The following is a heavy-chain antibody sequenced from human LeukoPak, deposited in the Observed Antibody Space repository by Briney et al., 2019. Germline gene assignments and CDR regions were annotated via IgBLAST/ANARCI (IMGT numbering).Heavy chain of an antibody. D-gene: IGHD2-15*01. CDR3: ALYCSGGSCYSMGGAFDI. CDR2: ISGNGDST. V-gene: IGHV3-23*01. CDR1: GFTFRRYD. Sequence: GESLRLSCAASGFTFRRYDMSWVRQAPGKGLEWVSAISGNGDSTYYVDSVKGRSTISRDNSKNTLYLQMNSLRAEDTAVYYCALYCSGGSCYSMGGAFDIWGQGTVVTVSS. J-gene: IGHJ3*02.